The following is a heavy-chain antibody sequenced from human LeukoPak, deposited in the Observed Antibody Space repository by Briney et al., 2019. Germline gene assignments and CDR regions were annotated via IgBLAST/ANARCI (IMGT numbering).Heavy chain of an antibody. J-gene: IGHJ3*02. V-gene: IGHV4-59*01. CDR2: LYYSGNT. Sequence: SETLSLTCTVSGGSISSYQWSWIRQPPGKGLEWNAYLYYSGNTNYNPSLKSRLTLSVDTSRNQFSLKLNSVIAADTALYYCARHGSTSLHYAFDIWGQGTMVTVSS. CDR1: GGSISSYQ. D-gene: IGHD2-2*01. CDR3: ARHGSTSLHYAFDI.